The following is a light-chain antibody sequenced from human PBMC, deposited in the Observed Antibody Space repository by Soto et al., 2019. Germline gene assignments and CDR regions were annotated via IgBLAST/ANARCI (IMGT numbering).Light chain of an antibody. V-gene: IGLV2-14*01. Sequence: QSVLTQPASMSGSPGQSITISCTGTSSDVGGYNYVSWYQQHPGKAPKLMIYDVSNRPSGVSNRFSGSKSGNTASLTISGLQAEDEADYYCSSYTSSSTPVVFGGGTKLTVL. CDR1: SSDVGGYNY. J-gene: IGLJ2*01. CDR2: DVS. CDR3: SSYTSSSTPVV.